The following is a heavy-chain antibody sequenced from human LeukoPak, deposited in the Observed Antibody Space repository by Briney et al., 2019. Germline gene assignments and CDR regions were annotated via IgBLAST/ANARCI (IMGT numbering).Heavy chain of an antibody. J-gene: IGHJ3*02. CDR2: ISYDGSNK. CDR3: VRDGREGFDI. Sequence: GRSLRLSCAASGFTFSSYGMHWVRQAPGKGLEWVAVISYDGSNKYYADSVKGRFTISRDNVKNSLYLQVSSLRAEDTAVYYCVRDGREGFDIWGHGTLVIVSS. V-gene: IGHV3-30*03. CDR1: GFTFSSYG. D-gene: IGHD5-24*01.